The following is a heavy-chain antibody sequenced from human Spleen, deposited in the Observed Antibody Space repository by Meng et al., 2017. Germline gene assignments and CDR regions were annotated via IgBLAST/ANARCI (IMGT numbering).Heavy chain of an antibody. J-gene: IGHJ5*02. Sequence: QPMGGAAGLFKPPATLSLTCAVFGGSFSGYSWSWIRQPPGKGLEWIGEINHSGSTNYNPSLKSRVTISVDTSKNQFSLKLSSVTAADTAVYYCARGQLASSTFSATNWFDPWGQGTLVTVSS. CDR3: ARGQLASSTFSATNWFDP. CDR2: INHSGST. CDR1: GGSFSGYS. D-gene: IGHD6-13*01. V-gene: IGHV4-34*01.